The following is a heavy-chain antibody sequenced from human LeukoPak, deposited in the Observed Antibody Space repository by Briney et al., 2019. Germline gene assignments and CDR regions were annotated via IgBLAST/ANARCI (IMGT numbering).Heavy chain of an antibody. J-gene: IGHJ4*02. CDR1: GFTFSSYA. CDR2: ISSNGGST. Sequence: GGSLRLSCAASGFTFSSYAMHWVRQTPGKGLEYVSVISSNGGSTYYANSVKGRFTISRDNSKNTLYLQMGSLRAEDMAVYYCARDYGDSEYYFDYWGQGTLVTVSS. V-gene: IGHV3-64*01. CDR3: ARDYGDSEYYFDY. D-gene: IGHD4-17*01.